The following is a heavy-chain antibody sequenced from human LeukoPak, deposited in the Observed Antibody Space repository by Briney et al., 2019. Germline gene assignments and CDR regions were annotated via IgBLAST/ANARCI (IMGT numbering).Heavy chain of an antibody. D-gene: IGHD3/OR15-3a*01. CDR1: GFTFSSYS. CDR3: ARDTDWLLFKNYYYYGMDV. CDR2: ISSSSSTI. Sequence: GGSLRLSCAASGFTFSSYSMNWVRQAPGKGLEWVSYISSSSSTIYYADSVKGRFTISRDNAKNSLYLQMSSLRAEDTAVYYCARDTDWLLFKNYYYYGMDVWGQGTTVTVSS. J-gene: IGHJ6*02. V-gene: IGHV3-48*01.